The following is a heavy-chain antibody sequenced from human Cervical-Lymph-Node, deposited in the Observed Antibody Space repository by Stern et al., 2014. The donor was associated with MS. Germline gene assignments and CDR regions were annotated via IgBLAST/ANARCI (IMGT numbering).Heavy chain of an antibody. J-gene: IGHJ1*01. CDR2: LIIIFDTA. V-gene: IGHV1-69*01. CDR1: GGTFSNYA. D-gene: IGHD3-22*01. Sequence: QVQLVQSGPEVKKPGSSVKVSCKASGGTFSNYAISWVRQAPGQGLAWMGGLIIIFDTANYAHKFQGRVTISADESTSTAYMELSSLRSEDTAVYYCARASERSGYYPDYFQYWGQGTPVTVSS. CDR3: ARASERSGYYPDYFQY.